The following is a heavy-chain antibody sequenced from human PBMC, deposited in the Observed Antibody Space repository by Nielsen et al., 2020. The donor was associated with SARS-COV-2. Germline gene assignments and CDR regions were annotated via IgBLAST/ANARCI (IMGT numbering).Heavy chain of an antibody. CDR1: GGSISSSNW. D-gene: IGHD3-3*01. CDR3: ARRGFLEWLLYYYYYMDV. Sequence: SETLSLTCAVSGGSISSSNWWSWVRQPPGKGLEWIGEIYHSGSTNYNPSLKSRVTISVDKSKNQFSLKLSSVTAADTAVYYRARRGFLEWLLYYYYYMDVWGKGTTVTVSS. CDR2: IYHSGST. V-gene: IGHV4-4*02. J-gene: IGHJ6*03.